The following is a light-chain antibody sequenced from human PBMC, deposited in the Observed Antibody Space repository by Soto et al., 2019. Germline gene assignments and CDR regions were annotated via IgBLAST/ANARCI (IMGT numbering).Light chain of an antibody. CDR2: DNN. CDR3: GTWDSSLSAWV. V-gene: IGLV1-51*01. J-gene: IGLJ3*02. Sequence: QSVLTQPPSVSAAPGQKVTISCSGSSSNIGNNYVSWYQHLPGTAPQLFIYDNNKRPSGIPDRFSGSKSGTSATLGITGLQSGDKADYYCGTWDSSLSAWVFGGGTKLTVL. CDR1: SSNIGNNY.